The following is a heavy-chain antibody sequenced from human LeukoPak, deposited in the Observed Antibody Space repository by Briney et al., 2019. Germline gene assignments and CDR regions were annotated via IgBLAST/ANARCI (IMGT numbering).Heavy chain of an antibody. CDR1: GYTFTVYY. Sequence: VASVKVSCKASGYTFTVYYMHWVRQAPGQGLEWMGWINPNSGGTNYAQKFQGRVTMTRDTSISTAYMELSRLRSDDTAVYYCARLDYYDSSGYDYWGQGTLVTVSS. D-gene: IGHD3-22*01. V-gene: IGHV1-2*02. J-gene: IGHJ4*02. CDR3: ARLDYYDSSGYDY. CDR2: INPNSGGT.